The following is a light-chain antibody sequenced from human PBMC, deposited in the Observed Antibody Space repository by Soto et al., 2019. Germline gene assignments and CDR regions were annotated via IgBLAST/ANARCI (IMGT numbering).Light chain of an antibody. Sequence: QSVLTQPASVSGSPGQSITISCTGTSSDIGSYNLVSWYQQFPRKAPKLMIYEGSKRPSGVSNRFSGSQSGNTASLTVSGLQAGDEADYYCCSYASSTTFVFGTGTKVT. J-gene: IGLJ1*01. CDR2: EGS. CDR3: CSYASSTTFV. CDR1: SSDIGSYNL. V-gene: IGLV2-23*01.